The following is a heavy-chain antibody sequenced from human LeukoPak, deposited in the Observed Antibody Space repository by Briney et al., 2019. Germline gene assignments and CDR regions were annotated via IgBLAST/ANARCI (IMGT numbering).Heavy chain of an antibody. J-gene: IGHJ4*02. V-gene: IGHV5-51*01. D-gene: IGHD5-24*01. CDR2: IYPGDSDT. Sequence: GESLTLSCKGSGYSFTSYWIGWVRQMPGKGLEWMGIIYPGDSDTRYSPSFQGQVTISADKSISTAYLQWSSLKASDTAMYYCARQSRDGYNFAYYFDYWGQGTLVTVSS. CDR1: GYSFTSYW. CDR3: ARQSRDGYNFAYYFDY.